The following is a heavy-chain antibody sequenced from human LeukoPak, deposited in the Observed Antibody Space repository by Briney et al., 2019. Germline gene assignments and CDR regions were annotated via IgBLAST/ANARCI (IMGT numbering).Heavy chain of an antibody. V-gene: IGHV1-69*06. J-gene: IGHJ4*02. D-gene: IGHD3-22*01. CDR1: GGTFSSHA. CDR2: IIPIFGTA. CDR3: AREGYYDSSGYPFDY. Sequence: ASVKVSCKASGGTFSSHAISWVRQAPGQGLEWMGGIIPIFGTANYAQKFQGRVTITADKSTSTAYMELSSLRSEDTAVYYCAREGYYDSSGYPFDYWGQGTLVTVSS.